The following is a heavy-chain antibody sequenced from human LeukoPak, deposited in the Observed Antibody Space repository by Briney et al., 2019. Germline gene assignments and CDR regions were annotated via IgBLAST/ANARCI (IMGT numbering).Heavy chain of an antibody. V-gene: IGHV4-39*01. CDR3: ARTYIVGPTRHFDY. CDR2: IYYSGST. D-gene: IGHD1-26*01. J-gene: IGHJ4*02. CDR1: GGSISSGGYY. Sequence: SETLSLTCTVSGGSISSGGYYWGWIRQPPGKGLEWVGSIYYSGSTYYNPPLKSRVTISVDTSKNQFSLKLSSVTAADTAVYFCARTYIVGPTRHFDYWGQGTLVTVSS.